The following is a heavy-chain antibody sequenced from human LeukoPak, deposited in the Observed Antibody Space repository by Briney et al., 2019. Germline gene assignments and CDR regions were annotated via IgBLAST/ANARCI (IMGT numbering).Heavy chain of an antibody. CDR3: ARGPYCSSTICYYYFDY. D-gene: IGHD2-2*01. CDR1: GDSISSYY. Sequence: SETLSLTCTVSGDSISSYYWSWIRQPAGKGLEWIGRIYTSGSTNYNYSLKSRVTMSVDTSKNQFSLKLRSVTAADTAVYYCARGPYCSSTICYYYFDYWGQGTPVTVSS. V-gene: IGHV4-4*07. J-gene: IGHJ4*02. CDR2: IYTSGST.